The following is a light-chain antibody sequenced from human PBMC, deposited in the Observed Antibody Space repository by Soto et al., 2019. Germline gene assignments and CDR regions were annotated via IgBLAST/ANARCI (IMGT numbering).Light chain of an antibody. J-gene: IGKJ2*01. CDR1: QSVSSN. CDR3: QQYNNWQGT. Sequence: EIVMTQSPATLSVSPGERATLSSRASQSVSSNLAWYQQKPGQAPRLLIYGASTRATGIPARFSGSGSGTEFTLTISSLQSEDFAVYYCQQYNNWQGTFGQGTKLEIK. V-gene: IGKV3-15*01. CDR2: GAS.